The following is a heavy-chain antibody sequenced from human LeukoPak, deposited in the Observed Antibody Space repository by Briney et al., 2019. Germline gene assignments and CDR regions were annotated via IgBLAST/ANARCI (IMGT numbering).Heavy chain of an antibody. CDR1: GGSFTTHY. CDR3: ASDSISKNAFDA. V-gene: IGHV4-59*11. D-gene: IGHD3-3*02. J-gene: IGHJ3*01. CDR2: ISYIGST. Sequence: SETPSLTCTVSGGSFTTHYWSWIRQPPGKGLEWIGYISYIGSTNYNPSLKSRVTISINTSKNQVSLMLTSVTAADTAVYYCASDSISKNAFDAWGQGTMVTVSS.